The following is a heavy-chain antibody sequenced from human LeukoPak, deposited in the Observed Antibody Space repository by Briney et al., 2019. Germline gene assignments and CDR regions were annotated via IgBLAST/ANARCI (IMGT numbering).Heavy chain of an antibody. CDR1: GFTFSSYA. CDR3: AKDRDPDIVVVPAAINGY. V-gene: IGHV3-23*01. D-gene: IGHD2-2*02. CDR2: ISGSGGST. Sequence: PGGSLRLSCAASGFTFSSYAMSWVRQAPGKGLGWVSAISGSGGSTYYADSVKGRFTISRDNSKNTLYLQMNSLRAEDTAVYYCAKDRDPDIVVVPAAINGYWGQGTLVTVSS. J-gene: IGHJ4*02.